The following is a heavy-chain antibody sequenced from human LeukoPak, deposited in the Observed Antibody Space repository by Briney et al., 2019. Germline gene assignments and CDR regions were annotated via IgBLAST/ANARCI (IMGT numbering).Heavy chain of an antibody. V-gene: IGHV1-2*06. CDR2: INPNNGGT. CDR3: ARSDGIDY. CDR1: GYIFTHYY. Sequence: GASVKVSCKASGYIFTHYYMHWVRQARGQGLEWMGRINPNNGGTNSAQKFQGRVTMTRDTSISTAYMELSRLTSDDTAVYYCARSDGIDYWGQGTLVTVSS. D-gene: IGHD1-26*01. J-gene: IGHJ4*02.